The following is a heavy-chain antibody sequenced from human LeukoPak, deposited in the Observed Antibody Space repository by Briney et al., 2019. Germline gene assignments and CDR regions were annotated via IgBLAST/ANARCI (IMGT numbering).Heavy chain of an antibody. J-gene: IGHJ4*02. CDR1: GFTFSSYW. CDR3: ARETSQDYFDS. Sequence: GGSLRLSCAASGFTFSSYWMHWVRQAPGKGLVWVSRVNGDGSRTYYADSVKGRFTISRDNAKNTLYVQMNSLRAEDTAVYYCARETSQDYFDSWGQGTLVTVSS. V-gene: IGHV3-74*01. CDR2: VNGDGSRT.